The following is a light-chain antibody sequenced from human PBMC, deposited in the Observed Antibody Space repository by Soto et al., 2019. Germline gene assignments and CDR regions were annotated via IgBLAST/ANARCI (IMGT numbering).Light chain of an antibody. CDR1: QSVLYSSNNKNY. J-gene: IGKJ1*01. V-gene: IGKV4-1*01. CDR2: WAS. CDR3: QQYYSTPRT. Sequence: DIVMTQSPDSLAVSLGERATINCKSSQSVLYSSNNKNYLAWYQQKPGQPPKLLIYWASTRESGVPDRVSGSGSGTDFTLTIRSRQAEDVAVYYCQQYYSTPRTFGQGTKVEIK.